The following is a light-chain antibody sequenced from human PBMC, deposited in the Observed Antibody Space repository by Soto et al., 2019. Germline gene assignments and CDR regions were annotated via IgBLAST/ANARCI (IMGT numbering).Light chain of an antibody. CDR3: MQALQTPRT. CDR1: QSLLHSNGYNY. V-gene: IGKV2-28*01. Sequence: DIVMTQSPLSLPVTPGEPASISCRSSQSLLHSNGYNYLDWYLQKPGQSPQLLIYLGSNRAPGVPDRFSGSGSGTDFTLKISRVEAEDVEVYYCMQALQTPRTFGQGTKLEIK. J-gene: IGKJ2*01. CDR2: LGS.